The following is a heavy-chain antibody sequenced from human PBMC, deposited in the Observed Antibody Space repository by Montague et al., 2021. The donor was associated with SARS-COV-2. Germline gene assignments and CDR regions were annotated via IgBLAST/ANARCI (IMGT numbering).Heavy chain of an antibody. J-gene: IGHJ4*02. Sequence: SETLSLTCAVYGGSFSSSSYYWGWIRQPPGKGLEWIGNIYYSGNTYYNPSLKSRVTISVDTSKNQFSLKLSSVTAADTAVYYCANMGVGRITIFGVVSRGGLDYWGQGTLVTVSS. D-gene: IGHD3-3*01. CDR2: IYYSGNT. CDR1: GGSFSSSSYY. V-gene: IGHV4-39*01. CDR3: ANMGVGRITIFGVVSRGGLDY.